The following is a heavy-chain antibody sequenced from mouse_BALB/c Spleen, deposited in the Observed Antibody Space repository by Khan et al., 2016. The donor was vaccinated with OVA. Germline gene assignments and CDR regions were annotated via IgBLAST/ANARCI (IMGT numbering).Heavy chain of an antibody. CDR1: GYTFTSYD. V-gene: IGHV1S56*01. Sequence: QVQLQQSGPELVKPGALVKISCKASGYTFTSYDINWVKQRPGLGLEWIGWIYPGDGSTKYNENFKGKATLTADDSSSTAYMQLSSLTSENSAVYVCAREGLRGVAFDYRGQGTSVTVSS. CDR2: IYPGDGST. D-gene: IGHD2-4*01. CDR3: AREGLRGVAFDY. J-gene: IGHJ4*01.